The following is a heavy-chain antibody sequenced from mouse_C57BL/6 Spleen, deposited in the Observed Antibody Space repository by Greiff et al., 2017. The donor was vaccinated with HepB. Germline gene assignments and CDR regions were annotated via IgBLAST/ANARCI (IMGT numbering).Heavy chain of an antibody. Sequence: QVTLKESGPGILQSSQTLSLTCSFSGFSLSTSGMGVSWIRQPSGKGLEWLAHIYWDDDKRYNPSLKSRLTISKDTSSNQVFLKITSVDTSDTATYYCARKGYCGSSFDWYFDVWGTGTTVTVSS. V-gene: IGHV8-12*01. D-gene: IGHD1-1*01. CDR3: ARKGYCGSSFDWYFDV. CDR1: GFSLSTSGMG. CDR2: IYWDDDK. J-gene: IGHJ1*03.